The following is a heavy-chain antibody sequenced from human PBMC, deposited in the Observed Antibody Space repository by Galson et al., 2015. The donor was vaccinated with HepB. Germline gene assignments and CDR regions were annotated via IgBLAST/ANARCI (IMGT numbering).Heavy chain of an antibody. CDR3: ARHPGRGSVGYAFDL. CDR2: IYYNGDT. D-gene: IGHD5-12*01. Sequence: ETLSLTCSVSHGSINKYYWSWIRQSPGNRLEWIGYIYYNGDTTYNPSLGYRVGMSVDTSVNQVSLWLTSVTAADTAVYYCARHPGRGSVGYAFDLWGQGTLVTVSA. J-gene: IGHJ4*02. CDR1: HGSINKYY. V-gene: IGHV4-59*08.